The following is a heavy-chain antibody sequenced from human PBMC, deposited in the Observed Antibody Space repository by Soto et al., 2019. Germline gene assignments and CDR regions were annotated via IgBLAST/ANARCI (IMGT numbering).Heavy chain of an antibody. V-gene: IGHV1-8*01. CDR3: ARGEWELTW. CDR2: MNPNSGNT. CDR1: GYTFTSYD. Sequence: QVQLVQSGAEVKKPGASVKVSCKASGYTFTSYDINWVRQATGQGLEWMGWMNPNSGNTGYAQKFXXRXTXXRNTSISTAYMELSSLTSEDTAVYYCARGEWELTWWGQGTLVTVSS. D-gene: IGHD1-26*01. J-gene: IGHJ4*02.